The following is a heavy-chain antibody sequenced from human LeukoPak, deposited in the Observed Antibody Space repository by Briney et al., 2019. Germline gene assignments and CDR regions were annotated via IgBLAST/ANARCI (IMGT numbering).Heavy chain of an antibody. CDR2: IYHSGST. CDR3: ARGGLSIAARPTRPFDI. J-gene: IGHJ3*02. CDR1: GYSISSGYY. V-gene: IGHV4-38-2*02. Sequence: SETLSLTCTVSGYSISSGYYWGWIRQPPGKGLEWIGSIYHSGSTYYNPSLKSRVTISVDTSKNQFSLKLSSVTAADTAVYYCARGGLSIAARPTRPFDIWGQGTMVTVSS. D-gene: IGHD6-6*01.